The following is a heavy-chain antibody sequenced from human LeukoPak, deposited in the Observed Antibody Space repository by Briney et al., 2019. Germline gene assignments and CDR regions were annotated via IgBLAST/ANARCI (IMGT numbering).Heavy chain of an antibody. CDR2: IYPGDSDT. Sequence: GESLKISCKGSGHSFTSYWIGWVRQMPGKGLEWMGIIYPGDSDTRYSPSFQGQVTISADKSISTAYLQWSSLKASDTAMYYCARATPEVTYYYDSSGYYDYWGQGTLVTISS. CDR3: ARATPEVTYYYDSSGYYDY. CDR1: GHSFTSYW. D-gene: IGHD3-22*01. V-gene: IGHV5-51*01. J-gene: IGHJ4*02.